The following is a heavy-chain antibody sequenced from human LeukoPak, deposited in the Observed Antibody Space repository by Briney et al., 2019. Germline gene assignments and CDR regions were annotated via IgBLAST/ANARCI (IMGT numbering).Heavy chain of an antibody. CDR2: IHRSGNT. J-gene: IGHJ4*02. Sequence: PSETLSLTCGVYNGSFNGYHWTWIRQPPGKWMEWIGEIHRSGNTNYHPALRSRVTISVDTSKNHVYLTLNSVAAADTAIYYCAASLWFGVNPEYWGQGTLVTVSS. V-gene: IGHV4-34*01. CDR3: AASLWFGVNPEY. CDR1: NGSFNGYH. D-gene: IGHD3-10*01.